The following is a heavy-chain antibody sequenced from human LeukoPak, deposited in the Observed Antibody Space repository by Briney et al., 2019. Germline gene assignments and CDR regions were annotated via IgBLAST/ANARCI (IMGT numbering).Heavy chain of an antibody. V-gene: IGHV3-30*04. CDR3: ARDYGDLPARVPYFDY. D-gene: IGHD4-17*01. CDR1: GFTFSSYA. Sequence: GGSLRLSCAASGFTFSSYAMHCVRQAPGRGLEWVAVVPSDGSSKYYTDSVKGRFTISRDNSRNTVYLQMDSLRGDDTAVYYCARDYGDLPARVPYFDYWGQGTLVTVCS. J-gene: IGHJ4*02. CDR2: VPSDGSSK.